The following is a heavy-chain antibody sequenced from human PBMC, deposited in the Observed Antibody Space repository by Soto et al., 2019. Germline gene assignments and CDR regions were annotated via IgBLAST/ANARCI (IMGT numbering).Heavy chain of an antibody. CDR2: IKSKTDGGTT. CDR3: TSYYDFWSGYYTAGGNDY. D-gene: IGHD3-3*01. CDR1: GFTFSNAW. V-gene: IGHV3-15*07. Sequence: GGSLRLSCAASGFTFSNAWMNWVRQAPGKGLEWVGRIKSKTDGGTTDYAAPVKGRLTISRDDSKNTLYLQMNSLKTEDTAVYYCTSYYDFWSGYYTAGGNDYWGQGTLVTVSS. J-gene: IGHJ4*02.